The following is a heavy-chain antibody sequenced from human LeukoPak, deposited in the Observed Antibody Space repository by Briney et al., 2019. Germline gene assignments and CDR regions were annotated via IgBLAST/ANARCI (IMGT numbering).Heavy chain of an antibody. Sequence: SETLSLTCTVSGYSISSGYYWGWIRQPPGKGLEWIGSIYHSGSTYYNPSLKSRVTISVDTSKNQFSLKLSSVTAADTAVYYFARLRTVGAARDYWGQGTLVTVSS. CDR1: GYSISSGYY. V-gene: IGHV4-38-2*02. D-gene: IGHD2-15*01. CDR3: ARLRTVGAARDY. CDR2: IYHSGST. J-gene: IGHJ4*02.